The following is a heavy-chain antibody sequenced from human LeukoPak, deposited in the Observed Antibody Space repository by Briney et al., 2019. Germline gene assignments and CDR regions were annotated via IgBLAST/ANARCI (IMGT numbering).Heavy chain of an antibody. CDR1: GFTFSSYA. Sequence: QAGGSLRLSCAASGFTFSSYAMSWVRQAPGKGLEWVSAISGSGGSTYYADSVKGRFTISRDNSKNTLYLQMNSLRAEDTAVYYCAKGKYYYDSSGYYYSWHRYYFDYWGQGTLVTVSS. J-gene: IGHJ4*02. CDR3: AKGKYYYDSSGYYYSWHRYYFDY. V-gene: IGHV3-23*01. D-gene: IGHD3-22*01. CDR2: ISGSGGST.